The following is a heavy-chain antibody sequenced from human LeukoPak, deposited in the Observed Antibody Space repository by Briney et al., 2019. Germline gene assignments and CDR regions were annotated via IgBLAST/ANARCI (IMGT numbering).Heavy chain of an antibody. CDR3: AKWGDYDVLTGYYVSDY. CDR2: ITGSGGNT. D-gene: IGHD3-9*01. J-gene: IGHJ4*02. Sequence: PGGSLRLSCAASGFTFSNYAMSWVRQAPAKGLEWVSAITGSGGNTYYADSVKGRFTIFRDNSKNTVFLQMNSLRAEDTAVYYCAKWGDYDVLTGYYVSDYWGQGTLVTVSS. CDR1: GFTFSNYA. V-gene: IGHV3-23*01.